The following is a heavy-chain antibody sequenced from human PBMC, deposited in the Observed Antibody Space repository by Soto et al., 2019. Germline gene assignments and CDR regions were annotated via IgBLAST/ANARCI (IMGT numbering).Heavy chain of an antibody. V-gene: IGHV3-33*08. CDR3: ARADIVVVPAGYYYYGMDV. CDR1: GFTFSSYG. Sequence: VQLLESGGGLVQPGGSLRLSCAASGFTFSSYGMHWVRQAPGKGLEWVAVIWYDGSNKYYADSVKGRFTISRDNSKNTLYLQMNSLRAEDTAVYYCARADIVVVPAGYYYYGMDVWGQGTTVTVS. D-gene: IGHD2-2*01. J-gene: IGHJ6*02. CDR2: IWYDGSNK.